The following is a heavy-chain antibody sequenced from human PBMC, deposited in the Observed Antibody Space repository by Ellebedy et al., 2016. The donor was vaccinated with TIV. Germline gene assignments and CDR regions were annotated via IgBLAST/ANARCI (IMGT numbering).Heavy chain of an antibody. CDR3: AKVGSSWDFDY. D-gene: IGHD6-6*01. CDR2: ISGSGGST. CDR1: GFTFSSYA. Sequence: GESLKISCAASGFTFSSYAMSWVRQAPGKGLEWVSTISGSGGSTYYADSVKGRFTISRANSKNTLYLQMNSLRAEDTAVYYCAKVGSSWDFDYWGQGTLVTVSS. V-gene: IGHV3-23*01. J-gene: IGHJ4*02.